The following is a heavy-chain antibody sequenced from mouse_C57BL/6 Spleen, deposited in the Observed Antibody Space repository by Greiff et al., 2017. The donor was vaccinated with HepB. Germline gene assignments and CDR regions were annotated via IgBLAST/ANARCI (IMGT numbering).Heavy chain of an antibody. Sequence: QVQLQQSGPELVKPGASVKISCKASGYAFSSSWMNWVKQRPGKGLEWIGRIYPGDGDTNYNGKFKGKATLTADKSSSTAYMQLSSLTSEDSAVYFCAVYYGPLMDYWGQGTSVTVSS. D-gene: IGHD2-1*01. CDR1: GYAFSSSW. CDR2: IYPGDGDT. V-gene: IGHV1-82*01. CDR3: AVYYGPLMDY. J-gene: IGHJ4*01.